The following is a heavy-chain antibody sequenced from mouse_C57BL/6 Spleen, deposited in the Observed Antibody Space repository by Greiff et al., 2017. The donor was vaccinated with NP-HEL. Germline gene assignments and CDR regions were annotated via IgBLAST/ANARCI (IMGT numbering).Heavy chain of an antibody. V-gene: IGHV1-64*01. J-gene: IGHJ4*01. Sequence: VQLQQPGAELVKPGASVKLSCKASGYTFTSYWMHWVKQRPGQGLEWIGMIHPNSGSTNYNEKFKSKATLTVDKSSSTAYMQLSSLTSEDSAVYYCAREGYDHAMDYWGQGTSVTVSS. CDR2: IHPNSGST. CDR3: AREGYDHAMDY. D-gene: IGHD2-2*01. CDR1: GYTFTSYW.